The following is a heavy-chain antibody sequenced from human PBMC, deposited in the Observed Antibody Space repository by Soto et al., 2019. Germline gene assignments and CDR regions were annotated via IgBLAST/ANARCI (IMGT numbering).Heavy chain of an antibody. CDR1: GDSVTSGSYY. CDR3: ARVDYEFLGHDAFDV. CDR2: ISYTGRT. Sequence: QVQLQESAPGLVKPSETLSLTCIVSGDSVTSGSYYWTWLRQPPGKGLEWIGYISYTGRTKYNPSLQSRVTISVDTSKNDFSLNLSSVTAADTAVYYCARVDYEFLGHDAFDVWGQGAMVTVSS. D-gene: IGHD3-3*01. V-gene: IGHV4-61*03. J-gene: IGHJ3*01.